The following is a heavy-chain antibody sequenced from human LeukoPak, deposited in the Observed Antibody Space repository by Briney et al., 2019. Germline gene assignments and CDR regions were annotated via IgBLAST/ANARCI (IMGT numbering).Heavy chain of an antibody. Sequence: GGSLRLSCAASGFTFSSYSMNWVRQAPGKGLEWVSSISSSSSYIYYADSVKGRFTISRDNAKNSLYLQMNSLRAEDTAVYYCASRSYDSSGYYYGEFDYWGPGTLVTVSS. CDR3: ASRSYDSSGYYYGEFDY. CDR1: GFTFSSYS. J-gene: IGHJ4*02. V-gene: IGHV3-21*01. CDR2: ISSSSSYI. D-gene: IGHD3-22*01.